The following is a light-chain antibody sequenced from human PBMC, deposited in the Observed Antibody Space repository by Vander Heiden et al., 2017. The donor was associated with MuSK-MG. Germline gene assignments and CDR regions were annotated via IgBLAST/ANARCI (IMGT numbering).Light chain of an antibody. V-gene: IGKV1-39*01. J-gene: IGKJ1*01. Sequence: IQMTQSPSSLSASVGDRVTIPCRPSQRVSTYLNWYQQKPGKAPKLLIYATSSLQSGVPSRFSGSGSGTDFTLTISGLQFEDSATYYCQQTFSTPRTFGQGTKVEIK. CDR3: QQTFSTPRT. CDR1: QRVSTY. CDR2: ATS.